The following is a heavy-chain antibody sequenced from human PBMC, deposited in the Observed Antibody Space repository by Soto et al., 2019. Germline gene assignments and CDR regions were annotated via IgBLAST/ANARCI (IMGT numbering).Heavy chain of an antibody. Sequence: ASVKVSCKASGYTFTSYYMHWVRQAPGQGLEWMGIINPSGGSTSYAQKFQGRVTMTRDTSTSTVYMELSSLRSEDTAVYYCARGGIVVVVAALGWFDPWGQGTLVTVSS. D-gene: IGHD2-15*01. CDR3: ARGGIVVVVAALGWFDP. J-gene: IGHJ5*02. V-gene: IGHV1-46*01. CDR1: GYTFTSYY. CDR2: INPSGGST.